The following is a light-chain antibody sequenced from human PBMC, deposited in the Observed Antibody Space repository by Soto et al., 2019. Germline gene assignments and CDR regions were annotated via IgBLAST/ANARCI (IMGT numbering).Light chain of an antibody. CDR3: QQYNSYRA. V-gene: IGKV1-5*03. CDR1: ESIDSW. CDR2: KAS. J-gene: IGKJ1*01. Sequence: DIQMTQSPSTLSASVGDRVTITCRASESIDSWLAWHQQKPGRAPKLLISKASSLESGVPSRFSGSGFGTEFTHAISSLQPEDFATYYGQQYNSYRACGKGTKVEI.